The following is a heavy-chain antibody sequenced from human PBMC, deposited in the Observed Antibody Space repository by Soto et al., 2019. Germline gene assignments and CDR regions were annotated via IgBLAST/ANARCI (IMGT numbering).Heavy chain of an antibody. Sequence: GGSLRLSCAASGFTFSRYGMHWVRQAPGKGLEWVALISYVGSKTYYADSVKGRLTISRDNSKNTLYLQMSSLRVEDTAVYYCAKVRLRDYSLGYVFDSWGQGTLVTVSS. V-gene: IGHV3-30*18. D-gene: IGHD5-18*01. CDR3: AKVRLRDYSLGYVFDS. J-gene: IGHJ4*02. CDR2: ISYVGSKT. CDR1: GFTFSRYG.